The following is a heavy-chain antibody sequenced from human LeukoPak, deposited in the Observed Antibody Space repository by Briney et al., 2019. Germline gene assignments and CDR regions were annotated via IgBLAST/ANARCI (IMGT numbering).Heavy chain of an antibody. CDR2: MNPNSGNT. J-gene: IGHJ4*02. CDR3: ARDLRRYCSGGSCPGGFDY. V-gene: IGHV1-8*01. CDR1: GYTFTSYD. Sequence: ASVKVSCKASGYTFTSYDINWVRQATGQGLEWMGWMNPNSGNTGYAQKFQGRVTMTTDTSTSTAYMELRSLRSDDTAVYYCARDLRRYCSGGSCPGGFDYWGQGTLVTVSS. D-gene: IGHD2-15*01.